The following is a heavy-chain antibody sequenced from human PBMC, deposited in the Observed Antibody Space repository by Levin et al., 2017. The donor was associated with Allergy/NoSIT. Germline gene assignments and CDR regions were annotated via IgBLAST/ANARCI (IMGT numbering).Heavy chain of an antibody. V-gene: IGHV4-59*01. CDR2: IYYSGST. Sequence: SETLSLTCTVSGGSISSYYWSWIRQPPGKGLEWIGYIYYSGSTNYNPSLKSRVTISVDTSKNQFSLKLSSVTAADTAVYYCARVKMVQGARRWFDPWGQGTLVTVSS. J-gene: IGHJ5*02. CDR3: ARVKMVQGARRWFDP. CDR1: GGSISSYY. D-gene: IGHD3-10*01.